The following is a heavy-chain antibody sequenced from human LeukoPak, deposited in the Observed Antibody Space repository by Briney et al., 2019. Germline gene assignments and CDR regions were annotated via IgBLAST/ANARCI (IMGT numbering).Heavy chain of an antibody. J-gene: IGHJ2*01. CDR3: ARRRVVVVAATVPSLKRYWYFDL. Sequence: PSETLSLTCAVYGGSFSGYYWSWIRQPPGKGLEWIGEINHSGSTNYNPSLKSRVTISVGTSKNQFSLKLSSVTAADTAAYYCARRRVVVVAATVPSLKRYWYFDLWGRGTLVTVSS. CDR2: INHSGST. D-gene: IGHD2-15*01. CDR1: GGSFSGYY. V-gene: IGHV4-34*01.